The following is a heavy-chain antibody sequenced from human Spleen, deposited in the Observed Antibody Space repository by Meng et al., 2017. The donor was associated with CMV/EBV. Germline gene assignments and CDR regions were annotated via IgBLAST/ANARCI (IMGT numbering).Heavy chain of an antibody. Sequence: SVKVSCKASGGTFGNYAISWVRQAPGQGLEWMGGIIPIFGTANYAQKFQGRVTITTDESTSTAYMELSSLRSEDTAVYYCAGGYSSSYYYYGMDVWGQGTTVTVSS. D-gene: IGHD6-13*01. CDR2: IIPIFGTA. V-gene: IGHV1-69*05. CDR1: GGTFGNYA. J-gene: IGHJ6*02. CDR3: AGGYSSSYYYYGMDV.